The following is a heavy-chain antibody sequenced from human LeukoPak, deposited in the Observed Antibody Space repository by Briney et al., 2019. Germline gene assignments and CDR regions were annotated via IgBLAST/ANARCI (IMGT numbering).Heavy chain of an antibody. CDR2: ISGSGGST. CDR1: GFTFSSYA. J-gene: IGHJ3*02. Sequence: GGSLRLSCAASGFTFSSYAMSWVRQAPGKGLEWVSAISGSGGSTYYADSVKGRFTISRDNSKNTLYLQMNSLRAEDTAVYYCAKDGGRFARFPDAFDIWGQGTMVTVSS. CDR3: AKDGGRFARFPDAFDI. V-gene: IGHV3-23*01. D-gene: IGHD3-16*01.